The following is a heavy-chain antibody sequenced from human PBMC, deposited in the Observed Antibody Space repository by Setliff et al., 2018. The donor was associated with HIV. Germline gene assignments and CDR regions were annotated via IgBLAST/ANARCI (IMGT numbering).Heavy chain of an antibody. Sequence: ASVKVSCKASGFTFTRYYMHWVRQAPGQGLEWMGWISPNNGDTNIPQTFQGRVSLTRDTSISTAFLELSGLHSDDTAVYYCARQLSNSFDLWGQGALVTVSS. V-gene: IGHV1-2*02. J-gene: IGHJ4*02. CDR3: ARQLSNSFDL. CDR1: GFTFTRYY. D-gene: IGHD1-1*01. CDR2: ISPNNGDT.